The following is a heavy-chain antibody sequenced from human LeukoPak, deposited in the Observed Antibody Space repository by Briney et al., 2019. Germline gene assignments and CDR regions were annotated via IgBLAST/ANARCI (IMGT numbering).Heavy chain of an antibody. Sequence: PGGSLRPSCAASGFTFSTYSMNWVRQAPGKGLEWVSYISSSSDSIYYADSVKGRFTISRDNAKQSLYLQMNSLRAEDTAVYYCARESLIRGVISGDWGQGTLVTVSS. CDR3: ARESLIRGVISGD. CDR2: ISSSSDSI. CDR1: GFTFSTYS. J-gene: IGHJ4*02. D-gene: IGHD3-10*01. V-gene: IGHV3-48*01.